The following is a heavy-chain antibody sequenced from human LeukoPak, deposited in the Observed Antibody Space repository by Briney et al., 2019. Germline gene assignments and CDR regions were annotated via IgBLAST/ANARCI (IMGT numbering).Heavy chain of an antibody. CDR1: GFTFSSYS. Sequence: GGSLRLSCAASGFTFSSYSMNWVRQAPGKGLEWVSLISWDGGSTYYADSVKGRFTISRDNSKNSLYLQMNSLRTEDTALYYCAKDMGDYRGSGSYYGMDVWGQGTTVTVSS. CDR2: ISWDGGST. V-gene: IGHV3-43*01. J-gene: IGHJ6*02. D-gene: IGHD3-10*01. CDR3: AKDMGDYRGSGSYYGMDV.